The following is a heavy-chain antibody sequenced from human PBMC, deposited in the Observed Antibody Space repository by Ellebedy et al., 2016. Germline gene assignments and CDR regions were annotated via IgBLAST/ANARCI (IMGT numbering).Heavy chain of an antibody. V-gene: IGHV4-34*01. Sequence: SETLSLTXAVYGGSFSGYYWSWIRQPPGKGLEWIGEINHSGSTNYNPSLKSRVTISVDTSKNQFSLKLSSVTAADTAVYYCARVRPSTLRYFDWCCFDYWGQGTLVTVSS. CDR1: GGSFSGYY. CDR2: INHSGST. D-gene: IGHD3-9*01. CDR3: ARVRPSTLRYFDWCCFDY. J-gene: IGHJ4*02.